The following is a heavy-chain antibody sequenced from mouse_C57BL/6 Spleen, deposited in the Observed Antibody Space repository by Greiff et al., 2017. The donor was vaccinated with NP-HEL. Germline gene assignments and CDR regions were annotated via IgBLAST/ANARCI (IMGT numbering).Heavy chain of an antibody. Sequence: DVKLVESGGGLVQPGGSLSLSCAASGFTFTDYYMSWVRQPPGKALEWLGFIRNKANGYTTEYSASVKGRFTISRDNSQSILYLQMNALRAEDSATYYCASHGYYEVYAMDYWGQGTSVTVSS. D-gene: IGHD2-3*01. J-gene: IGHJ4*01. CDR3: ASHGYYEVYAMDY. CDR2: IRNKANGYTT. CDR1: GFTFTDYY. V-gene: IGHV7-3*01.